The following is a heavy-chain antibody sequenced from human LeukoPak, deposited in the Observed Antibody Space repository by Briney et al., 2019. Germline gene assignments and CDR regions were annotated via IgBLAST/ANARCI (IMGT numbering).Heavy chain of an antibody. CDR1: GYTFTSNG. V-gene: IGHV1-18*01. Sequence: ASVKVSCTASGYTFTSNGISWVRQAPGQGLEWLGWIRPSDGNTNYAQKLQGRVTMTTDKSTSTAYMELKSLRSDDTAMYYCARDPGIYCSGDSCFALSSLDAFDVWGQGTMVAVSS. D-gene: IGHD2-15*01. J-gene: IGHJ3*01. CDR3: ARDPGIYCSGDSCFALSSLDAFDV. CDR2: IRPSDGNT.